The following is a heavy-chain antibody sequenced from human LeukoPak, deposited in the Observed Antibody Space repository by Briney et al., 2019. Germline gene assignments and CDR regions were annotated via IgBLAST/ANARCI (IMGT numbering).Heavy chain of an antibody. CDR1: GFTFSSYS. Sequence: GGSLRLSCAASGFTFSSYSMNWVRQAPGKGLEWVSSISSSTHIYYADSVKGRFTISRDNAKNSLYLQMNSLRAEDTAVYYCARGLEGIAAAGGSDYWGQGTLVTVSS. J-gene: IGHJ4*02. CDR2: ISSSTHI. CDR3: ARGLEGIAAAGGSDY. D-gene: IGHD6-13*01. V-gene: IGHV3-21*01.